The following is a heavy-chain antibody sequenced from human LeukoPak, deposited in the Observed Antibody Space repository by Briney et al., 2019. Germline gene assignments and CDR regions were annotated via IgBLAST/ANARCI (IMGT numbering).Heavy chain of an antibody. CDR2: ISGSGGST. CDR3: AKIPYYYGSGSRQGY. CDR1: GFTFSSYA. J-gene: IGHJ4*02. V-gene: IGHV3-23*01. Sequence: GGSLRLSCAASGFTFSSYAMSWVRQAPGKGLEGASAISGSGGSTYYADSVKGRFTISRDNSKNTLYLQMNSLRAEDTAVYYCAKIPYYYGSGSRQGYWGQGTLVTVSS. D-gene: IGHD3-10*01.